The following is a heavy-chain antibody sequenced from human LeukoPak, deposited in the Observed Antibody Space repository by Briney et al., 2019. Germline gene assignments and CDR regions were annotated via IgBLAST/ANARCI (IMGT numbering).Heavy chain of an antibody. D-gene: IGHD3-9*01. V-gene: IGHV4-4*07. CDR1: GGSISSYY. CDR2: IYTSGST. J-gene: IGHJ6*03. Sequence: SETLSLTCTVSGGSISSYYWSWIRQTAGKGLEWIGRIYTSGSTNYNPSLKSRVTMSVDTSKNQFSLKLSSVTAADTAVYYCARDRGYDILTGYYKDIYYYYYMDVWGKGTTVTVSS. CDR3: ARDRGYDILTGYYKDIYYYYYMDV.